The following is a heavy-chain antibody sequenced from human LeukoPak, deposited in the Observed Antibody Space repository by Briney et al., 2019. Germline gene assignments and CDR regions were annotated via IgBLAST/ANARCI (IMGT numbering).Heavy chain of an antibody. D-gene: IGHD3-10*01. V-gene: IGHV4-59*01. Sequence: SETLSLTCAVYGGSFSGYYWSWIRQPPGKGLEWIGYIYYSGSTNYNPSLKSRVTISVDTSKNQFSLKLSSVTAADTAVYYCARGRHSGSYIPQVDYWGQGTLVTVSS. CDR1: GGSFSGYY. CDR2: IYYSGST. CDR3: ARGRHSGSYIPQVDY. J-gene: IGHJ4*02.